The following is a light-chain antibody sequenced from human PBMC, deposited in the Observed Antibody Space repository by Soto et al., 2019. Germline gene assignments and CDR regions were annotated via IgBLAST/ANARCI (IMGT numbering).Light chain of an antibody. V-gene: IGLV1-51*01. CDR3: GTWDSSLSDYV. J-gene: IGLJ1*01. CDR1: SSNIGNNY. Sequence: QSVLTQPPSVSAAPGQKVTISCSGSSSNIGNNYVSWYQQLPGTAPKLLIYDNNKRPSGIPDRFSGSKSGTSATLGITGLQTGDEAEYYCGTWDSSLSDYVFGTATKLTVL. CDR2: DNN.